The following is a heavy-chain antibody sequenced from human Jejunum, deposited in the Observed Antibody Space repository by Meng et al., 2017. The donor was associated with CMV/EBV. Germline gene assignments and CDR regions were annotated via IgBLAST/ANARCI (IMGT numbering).Heavy chain of an antibody. D-gene: IGHD3-22*01. V-gene: IGHV1-2*06. J-gene: IGHJ4*02. CDR3: ARAYDPTGFFNIWSFYFDY. CDR1: FTAYF. Sequence: FTAYFIHWVRQAPGQGLEWMGRINHNNGVTDYAQNFQGRVTMTRDTSFSTAYMELSSLRSDDTAIYYCARAYDPTGFFNIWSFYFDYWGQGSLVTVSS. CDR2: INHNNGVT.